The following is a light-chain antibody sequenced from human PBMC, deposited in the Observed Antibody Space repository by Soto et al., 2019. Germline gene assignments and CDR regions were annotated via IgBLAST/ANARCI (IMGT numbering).Light chain of an antibody. V-gene: IGKV3D-11*02. J-gene: IGKJ5*01. CDR3: QQRFNWQVT. Sequence: EVVMTQSPATLSVSPGERVTLSCRASQSVRSNLAWYQQKPGQAPRLLISDASNRAPGIPARFSGSGSGTDFTLTISSLEPEDFAVYYCQQRFNWQVTFGQGTRLEI. CDR2: DAS. CDR1: QSVRSN.